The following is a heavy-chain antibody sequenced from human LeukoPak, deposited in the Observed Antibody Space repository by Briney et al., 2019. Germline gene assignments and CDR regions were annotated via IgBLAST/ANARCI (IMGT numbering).Heavy chain of an antibody. D-gene: IGHD2-2*01. CDR2: INPNSGGT. Sequence: WASVKVSCEASGYTFTGYYMHWVRQAPGQGLEWMGWINPNSGGTNYAQKFQGRVTMTRDTSISTAYMELSRLRSDDTAVYYCARDMVPAAYYYFDYWGQGTLVTVSS. J-gene: IGHJ4*02. CDR3: ARDMVPAAYYYFDY. CDR1: GYTFTGYY. V-gene: IGHV1-2*02.